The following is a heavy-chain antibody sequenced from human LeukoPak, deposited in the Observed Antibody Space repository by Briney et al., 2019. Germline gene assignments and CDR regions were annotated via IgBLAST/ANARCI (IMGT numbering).Heavy chain of an antibody. CDR3: AKDTAFWGFRPENVFDI. J-gene: IGHJ3*02. CDR2: ISGSGGST. CDR1: GFTFSSYA. D-gene: IGHD3-16*01. Sequence: GGSLRLSCAASGFTFSSYAMSWVRQAPGKGLEWVSAISGSGGSTYYADSVKGRFTISRDNSKNTLYLQMNSLRAEDTAVYYCAKDTAFWGFRPENVFDIWGQGTMVTVSS. V-gene: IGHV3-23*01.